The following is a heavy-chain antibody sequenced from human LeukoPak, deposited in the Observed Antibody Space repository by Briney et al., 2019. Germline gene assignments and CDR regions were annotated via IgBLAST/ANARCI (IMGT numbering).Heavy chain of an antibody. D-gene: IGHD5-12*01. V-gene: IGHV4-30-4*01. Sequence: SETLSLTCTVSGDSISSGKHYWSWIRQSPGKGLEWIAYIYYNGATQHNAALESRPIISVDTSKNQFSLKLTSVTAADTAVYYCARGPDIVARAATLDMWGQGTTVTVSP. CDR3: ARGPDIVARAATLDM. J-gene: IGHJ3*02. CDR2: IYYNGAT. CDR1: GDSISSGKHY.